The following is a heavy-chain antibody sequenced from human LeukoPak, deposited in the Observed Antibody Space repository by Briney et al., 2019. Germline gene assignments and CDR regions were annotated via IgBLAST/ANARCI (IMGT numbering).Heavy chain of an antibody. CDR3: VREGYNNTWYRS. V-gene: IGHV3-53*01. Sequence: GGSLRLSCTASGFTFGDYAMSWFRQAPGKGLEWVSVMYSGGKTYYADSVKGQFTISRDNSKNTLHLQMNSLRAEDTAVYYCVREGYNNTWYRSWGQGTLVTVSS. J-gene: IGHJ5*02. CDR2: MYSGGKT. CDR1: GFTFGDYA. D-gene: IGHD6-13*01.